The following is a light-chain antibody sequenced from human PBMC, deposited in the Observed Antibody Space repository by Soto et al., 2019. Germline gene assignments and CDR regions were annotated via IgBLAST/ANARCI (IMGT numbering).Light chain of an antibody. Sequence: EILMTQSPATLSVSPGERATLSCRASQSLSRNLAWYQQKPGQAPRLLIYGASTRASGIPARFSGSGSGTECHLTISSLQSEDFALYYCQHYNDWPPAFTFGPGTKVDL. V-gene: IGKV3-15*01. CDR1: QSLSRN. CDR2: GAS. CDR3: QHYNDWPPAFT. J-gene: IGKJ3*01.